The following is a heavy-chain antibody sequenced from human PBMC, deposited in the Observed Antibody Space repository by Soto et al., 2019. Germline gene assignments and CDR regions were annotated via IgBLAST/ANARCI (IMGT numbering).Heavy chain of an antibody. Sequence: ASVKVSCKASGGTFSSYAISWVRQAPGQGLEWMGGIIPIFGTANYAQKFQGRVTITADESTSTAYMELSSLRSEDTAVYYCARGTYYDFWSGSGPQYYYYGMDVWGQGTTVTVSS. CDR1: GGTFSSYA. CDR2: IIPIFGTA. D-gene: IGHD3-3*01. V-gene: IGHV1-69*13. CDR3: ARGTYYDFWSGSGPQYYYYGMDV. J-gene: IGHJ6*02.